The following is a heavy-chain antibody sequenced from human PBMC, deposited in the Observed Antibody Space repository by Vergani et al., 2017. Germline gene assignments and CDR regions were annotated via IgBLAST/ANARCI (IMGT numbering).Heavy chain of an antibody. CDR1: GFTFSSYG. V-gene: IGHV3-30*02. CDR3: ARDGVVVAATNEGWFDP. J-gene: IGHJ5*02. D-gene: IGHD2-15*01. CDR2: IRYDGSNK. Sequence: QVQLVESGGGVVQPGGSLRLSCAASGFTFSSYGMHWVRQAPGKGLEWVAFIRYDGSNKYYADSVKGRFTISRDNSKNTLYLQMNSLRAEDTAVYYCARDGVVVAATNEGWFDPWGQGTLVTVSS.